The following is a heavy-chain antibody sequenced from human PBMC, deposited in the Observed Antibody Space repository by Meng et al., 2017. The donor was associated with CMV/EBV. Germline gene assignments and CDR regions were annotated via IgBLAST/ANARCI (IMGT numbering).Heavy chain of an antibody. Sequence: SVKVSCKASGFTFTSSAVQWVRQARGQRLEWIGWIVVGSGNTNYAQKFQERVTIPKDMSTSTAYMELSSLRSENTAVYHCAAELVEASYDFWSGYYGRGWFDPWGQGTLVTVSS. V-gene: IGHV1-58*01. CDR2: IVVGSGNT. D-gene: IGHD3-3*01. CDR1: GFTFTSSA. J-gene: IGHJ5*02. CDR3: AAELVEASYDFWSGYYGRGWFDP.